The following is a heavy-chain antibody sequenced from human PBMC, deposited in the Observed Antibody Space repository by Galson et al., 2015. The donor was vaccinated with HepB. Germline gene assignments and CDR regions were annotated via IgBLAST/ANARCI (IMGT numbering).Heavy chain of an antibody. CDR1: GFTFSDYY. Sequence: SLRLSCAASGFTFSDYYMTWIRRAPGKGLEWVSYISSSGSNIYYADSVQGRFTISRDNAKNALFLQMNSLRAEDTAVYYCARYGYGGNSGHFDYWGQGTLVTVSS. V-gene: IGHV3-11*01. CDR2: ISSSGSNI. CDR3: ARYGYGGNSGHFDY. D-gene: IGHD4-23*01. J-gene: IGHJ4*02.